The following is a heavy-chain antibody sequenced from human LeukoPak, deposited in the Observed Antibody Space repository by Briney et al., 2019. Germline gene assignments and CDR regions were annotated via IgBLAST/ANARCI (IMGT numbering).Heavy chain of an antibody. J-gene: IGHJ3*02. D-gene: IGHD2-8*01. CDR3: ARAREMDDAFDI. V-gene: IGHV3-23*01. CDR1: GFTFSSYA. Sequence: GGSLRLSCAASGFTFSSYAMSWVRQAPGKGLEWVSSISGSGGSTYHADSVKGRFTISRDNSKNTLYLQMNSLRAEDTAVYYCARAREMDDAFDIWGQGTMVTVSS. CDR2: ISGSGGST.